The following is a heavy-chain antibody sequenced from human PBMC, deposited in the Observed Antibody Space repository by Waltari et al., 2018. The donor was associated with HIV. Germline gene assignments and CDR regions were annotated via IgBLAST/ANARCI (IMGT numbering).Heavy chain of an antibody. CDR3: ARRYCGRACNDFYYFDL. J-gene: IGHJ2*01. Sequence: QVQLQESGPGLVKTSQTLSLTCTVSGGSISSSNYYWSWIRQPAGKGLEWIGRIFPTGNTNYNPSLRSRVSISMDPSKNQFSLKLNSVTAADTAVYYCARRYCGRACNDFYYFDLWGRGTLVTVSS. V-gene: IGHV4-61*02. D-gene: IGHD2-21*02. CDR1: GGSISSSNYY. CDR2: IFPTGNT.